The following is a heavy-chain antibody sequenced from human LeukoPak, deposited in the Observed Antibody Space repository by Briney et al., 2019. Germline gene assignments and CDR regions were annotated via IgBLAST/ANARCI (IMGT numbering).Heavy chain of an antibody. CDR1: GFTFSSYW. CDR2: INSDGSST. V-gene: IGHV3-74*01. D-gene: IGHD4-23*01. CDR3: ASRRWQGTAVDY. Sequence: HAGGSLRLSCAASGFTFSSYWMHWVRQAPGKGLVWVSRINSDGSSTSYADSVKGRFTISRDNAKKSGFLQMNSLRADDPAVYYCASRRWQGTAVDYWGQGTLVTVSS. J-gene: IGHJ4*02.